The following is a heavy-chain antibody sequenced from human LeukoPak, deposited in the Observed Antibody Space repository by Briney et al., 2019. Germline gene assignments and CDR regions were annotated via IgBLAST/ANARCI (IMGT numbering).Heavy chain of an antibody. V-gene: IGHV3-7*01. CDR2: IKQDGSEK. J-gene: IGHJ4*02. CDR3: AREGYSYGSTD. CDR1: GFTFNSYW. D-gene: IGHD5-18*01. Sequence: GGSLRLSCAASGFTFNSYWMSWVRQAPGKGLEWVANIKQDGSEKYYVDSVKGRFTISRDNAKKSLFLQMNSLRAEDTAVYYCAREGYSYGSTDWGQGTLVTVSS.